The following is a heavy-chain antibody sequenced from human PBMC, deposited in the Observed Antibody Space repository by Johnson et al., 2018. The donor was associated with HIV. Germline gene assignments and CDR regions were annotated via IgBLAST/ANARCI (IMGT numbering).Heavy chain of an antibody. CDR2: ISYHGSNK. CDR1: GFTFSRYA. Sequence: VHLVESGGGVVQPGRSLRLSCAPSGFTFSRYAMHWVRQAPGKGLEWVAVISYHGSNKYYADSVKGRFTISRDNSKNTLYLQMNSLRTEDTAVYYCARERYGSQAIDAFDIWGQGTLVTVSS. D-gene: IGHD2-15*01. J-gene: IGHJ3*02. V-gene: IGHV3-30-3*01. CDR3: ARERYGSQAIDAFDI.